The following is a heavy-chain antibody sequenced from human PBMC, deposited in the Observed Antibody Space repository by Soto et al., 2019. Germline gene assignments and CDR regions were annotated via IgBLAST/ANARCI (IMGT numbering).Heavy chain of an antibody. V-gene: IGHV3-7*01. CDR3: ARTGDGHHDFLDY. CDR1: GFTFSSYW. Sequence: PGGSLRLSCAASGFTFSSYWMNWVRQAPGKGLEWVANINQGGNEDNLLDSVKGRFTISRDNAENSLFLQMNSLRVDDTAVYYCARTGDGHHDFLDYWGQGALVTVSS. J-gene: IGHJ4*02. D-gene: IGHD1-1*01. CDR2: INQGGNED.